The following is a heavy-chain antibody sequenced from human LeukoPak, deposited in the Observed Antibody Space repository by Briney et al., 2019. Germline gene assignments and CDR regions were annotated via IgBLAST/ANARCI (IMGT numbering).Heavy chain of an antibody. V-gene: IGHV3-11*01. Sequence: PGGSLRLSCAASGFTFSDYYMNWLRQAPGKGLEWVSSISRGGNSIYYAESVKGRFTISWDNAKNSLYLQMNSLRAEDTAVYYCARDQYLDYRGQGTLVTVSS. CDR3: ARDQYLDY. J-gene: IGHJ4*02. CDR1: GFTFSDYY. CDR2: ISRGGNSI.